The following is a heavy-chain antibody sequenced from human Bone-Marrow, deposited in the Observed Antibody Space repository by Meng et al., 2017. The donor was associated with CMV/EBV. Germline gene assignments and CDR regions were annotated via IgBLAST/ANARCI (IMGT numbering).Heavy chain of an antibody. D-gene: IGHD6-19*01. CDR2: ISSSGSTI. Sequence: GGSLRLSCAASGFTFSSYEMNWVRQAPGKGLEWLSYISSSGSTIYYADSVKGRFTISRDNAKNSLYLQMNSLRAEDTAVYYCARSARYSSGWSVYYYYGMDVWGQGTTVTVSS. CDR3: ARSARYSSGWSVYYYYGMDV. V-gene: IGHV3-48*03. CDR1: GFTFSSYE. J-gene: IGHJ6*02.